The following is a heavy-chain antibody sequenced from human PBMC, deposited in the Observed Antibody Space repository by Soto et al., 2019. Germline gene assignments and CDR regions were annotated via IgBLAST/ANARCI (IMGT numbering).Heavy chain of an antibody. CDR2: LSGTGGTT. J-gene: IGHJ4*02. Sequence: EVQLLESGGNLVQPGGSLRLSCAASGFAFSSYAMTWVRQAPGKGLEWVSALSGTGGTTYSADSVRGRFTIARDNSKNTLSLQMNGLSPEDSAIYYCAKFIVGTGGSSGWPWFLDSWGQGTLVTVSS. D-gene: IGHD6-25*01. CDR3: AKFIVGTGGSSGWPWFLDS. CDR1: GFAFSSYA. V-gene: IGHV3-23*01.